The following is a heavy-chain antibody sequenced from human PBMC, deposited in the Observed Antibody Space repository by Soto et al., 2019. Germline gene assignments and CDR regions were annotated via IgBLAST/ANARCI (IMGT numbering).Heavy chain of an antibody. V-gene: IGHV1-18*01. D-gene: IGHD2-15*01. CDR2: ISAYNGNT. CDR3: ARGTYCSGGSCYFDY. CDR1: GYTFTSYG. Sequence: ASLKVSCKASGYTFTSYGISWVRQAPGQGLEWMGWISAYNGNTNYAQKLQGRVTMTTDTSTSTAYMELRSLRSDDTAVYYCARGTYCSGGSCYFDYWGQGTLVTVSS. J-gene: IGHJ4*02.